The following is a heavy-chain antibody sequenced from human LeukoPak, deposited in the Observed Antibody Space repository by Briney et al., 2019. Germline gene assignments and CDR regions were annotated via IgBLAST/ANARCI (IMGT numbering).Heavy chain of an antibody. Sequence: ASVKVSCKPTGYTFTTYGISWVRQAPGQGLEWMGWISVYNGDTKYAQKFQGRVTMTTDTSTSTAYMELRSLRSDDTAVYYCARDSVAVRPGWFDPWGQGTLVTISS. CDR3: ARDSVAVRPGWFDP. J-gene: IGHJ5*02. D-gene: IGHD6-6*01. CDR2: ISVYNGDT. CDR1: GYTFTTYG. V-gene: IGHV1-18*01.